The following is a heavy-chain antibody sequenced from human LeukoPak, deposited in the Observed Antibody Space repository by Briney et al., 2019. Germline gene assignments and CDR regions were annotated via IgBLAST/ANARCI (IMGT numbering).Heavy chain of an antibody. D-gene: IGHD6-13*01. V-gene: IGHV4-39*07. CDR1: GGSISSYY. CDR2: IYNSGST. Sequence: KASETLFLTCTVSGGSISSYYWSWIRQPPGKGLEWIGSIYNSGSTYYNPSLKSRVTISVDTSKNQFSLKLSSVTAADTAVYYCARDGSSSWYPRAYYYYMDVWGKGTTVTVSS. CDR3: ARDGSSSWYPRAYYYYMDV. J-gene: IGHJ6*03.